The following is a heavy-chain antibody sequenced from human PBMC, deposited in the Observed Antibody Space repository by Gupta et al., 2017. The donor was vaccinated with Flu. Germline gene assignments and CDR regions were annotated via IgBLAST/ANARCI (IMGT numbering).Heavy chain of an antibody. D-gene: IGHD3-10*01. V-gene: IGHV3-11*01. CDR2: ISGSGTTI. Sequence: QVQLVGSGGGLVKPGESLRISCAASGFTFSDSYMSWIRQAPGKGLEWVSYISGSGTTIYYADSVKGRFTVSRDNAKKSLHLQMNSLRAEDTAVYYCAREAYYYASGYWGQGSLVTVSS. CDR3: AREAYYYASGY. J-gene: IGHJ4*02. CDR1: GFTFSDSY.